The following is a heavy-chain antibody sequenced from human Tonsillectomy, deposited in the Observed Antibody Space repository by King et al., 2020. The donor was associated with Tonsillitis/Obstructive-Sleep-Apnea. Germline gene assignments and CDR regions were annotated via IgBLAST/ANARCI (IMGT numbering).Heavy chain of an antibody. CDR1: GFTFSSYS. Sequence: VQLVESGGGLVQPGGSLRLSCAASGFTFSSYSMNWVRQAPGKGLEWVSYISSTGNTIYYADSMKGRFTISRDNAKNSRYLQMNSLRDEDTAVYYCARSITIFGIIIHRLDAFDIWGQGTMVTVSS. V-gene: IGHV3-48*02. CDR2: ISSTGNTI. D-gene: IGHD3-3*01. J-gene: IGHJ3*02. CDR3: ARSITIFGIIIHRLDAFDI.